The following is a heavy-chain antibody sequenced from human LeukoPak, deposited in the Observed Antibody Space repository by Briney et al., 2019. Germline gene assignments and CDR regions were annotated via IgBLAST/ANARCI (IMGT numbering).Heavy chain of an antibody. J-gene: IGHJ6*03. CDR1: GFKFSDFY. CDR2: ISNSSDSI. Sequence: GGSLRLSCAASGFKFSDFYMTWIRQAPGKGLEWVSYISNSSDSIYYADSVEGRFTISRDNAKNSLYLQMNSLRAEDTAVYYCAREGRRPPYYYYYMDVWGKGTTVTIS. V-gene: IGHV3-11*01. CDR3: AREGRRPPYYYYYMDV.